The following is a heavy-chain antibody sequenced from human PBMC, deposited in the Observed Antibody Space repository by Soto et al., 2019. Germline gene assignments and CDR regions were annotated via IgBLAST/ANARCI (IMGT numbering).Heavy chain of an antibody. CDR1: GGSISSYY. CDR2: IYYSGST. CDR3: AREVGGFLGGYFDY. Sequence: SETLSLTCTVSGGSISSYYWSWIRQPPGKGLEWIGYIYYSGSTNYNPSLKSRVTISVDTSKNQFSLKLSSVTAADTAVYYCAREVGGFLGGYFDYWGQGTLVTVSS. V-gene: IGHV4-59*01. J-gene: IGHJ4*02. D-gene: IGHD2-15*01.